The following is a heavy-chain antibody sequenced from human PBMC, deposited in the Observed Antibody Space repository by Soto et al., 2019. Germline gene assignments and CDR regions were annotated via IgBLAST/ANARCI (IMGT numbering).Heavy chain of an antibody. V-gene: IGHV3-21*01. CDR1: GFTFSSYS. CDR3: ARGHLALVGLGFDX. Sequence: GGSLRLSFAASGFTFSSYSMNWVRQAPGKGLEWVASISSSSSYIYYEDSVKVRFTISRDNAKKSLYLQMNSLRAEDTAVYYCARGHLALVGLGFDXWGQGTPVTVSX. J-gene: IGHJ4*02. D-gene: IGHD6-19*01. CDR2: ISSSSSYI.